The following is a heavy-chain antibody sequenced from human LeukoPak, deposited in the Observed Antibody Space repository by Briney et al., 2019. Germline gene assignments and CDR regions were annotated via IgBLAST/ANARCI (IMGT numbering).Heavy chain of an antibody. Sequence: SVKVSCKVSGGPFSRYVINWVRQAPGQGLEWMGGIIPSFGTATYAQKFKGRVTITADESTTTTYLALTSLRSEDTAVYYCARNGPALVTRYFDYWGQGILVSVSS. D-gene: IGHD1-1*01. CDR3: ARNGPALVTRYFDY. CDR2: IIPSFGTA. J-gene: IGHJ4*02. V-gene: IGHV1-69*13. CDR1: GGPFSRYV.